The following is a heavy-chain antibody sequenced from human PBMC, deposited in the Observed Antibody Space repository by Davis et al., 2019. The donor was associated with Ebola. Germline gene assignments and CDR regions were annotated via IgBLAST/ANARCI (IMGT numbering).Heavy chain of an antibody. D-gene: IGHD5-12*01. CDR2: IRGSDGTT. Sequence: LSLTCAASGFTFSSYAMSWVRQAPGKGLEWVADIRGSDGTTSYAESVQGRFTMSGDNSQNTVYLQMNSLRAEDTAVYYCAKYGYSFGSRDCLDYWGQGTLVTVSS. J-gene: IGHJ4*02. CDR3: AKYGYSFGSRDCLDY. V-gene: IGHV3-23*01. CDR1: GFTFSSYA.